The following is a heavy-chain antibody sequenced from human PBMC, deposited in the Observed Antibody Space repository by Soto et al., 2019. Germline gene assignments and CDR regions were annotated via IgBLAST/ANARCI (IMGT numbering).Heavy chain of an antibody. D-gene: IGHD4-17*01. CDR2: ISYDGSNK. V-gene: IGHV3-30-3*01. J-gene: IGHJ2*01. Sequence: QVQLVESGGGVVQPGRSLRLSCAASGFTFSSYAMHWVRQAPGKGLEWVAVISYDGSNKYYADSVKGRFTISRDNSKNTLYLQMNSLRAEDTAVYYCARPTTVTRIYYWYLDLWGRGTLVTVSS. CDR3: ARPTTVTRIYYWYLDL. CDR1: GFTFSSYA.